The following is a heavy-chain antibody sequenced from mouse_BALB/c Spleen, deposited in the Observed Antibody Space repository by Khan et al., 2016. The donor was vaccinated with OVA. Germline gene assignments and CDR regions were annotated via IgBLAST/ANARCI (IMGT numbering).Heavy chain of an antibody. CDR3: TRSGYGAFVY. D-gene: IGHD1-1*02. CDR1: GYTFTSYY. V-gene: IGHV1S81*02. CDR2: INPSNGGT. Sequence: QVQLQQSGAELVKPGASVRLSCKASGYTFTSYYLYWVKQRPGQGLEWIGDINPSNGGTNFNEMFKTKATLTVDKSSSTAYMQLSSLTSEDSAVYYCTRSGYGAFVYWGRGTLVTVSA. J-gene: IGHJ3*01.